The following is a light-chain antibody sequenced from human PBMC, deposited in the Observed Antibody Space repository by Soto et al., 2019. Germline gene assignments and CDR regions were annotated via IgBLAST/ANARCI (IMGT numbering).Light chain of an antibody. Sequence: SALTQPASVSGSPGQSITISCTGTSSDVGGYKYVSWYQQHPGKAPKLMIYEVTNRPSGVSNRFSGSKSGNTASLTISGLQAEDEADYYCSSYTSSSTWVFGGGTKLTVL. CDR2: EVT. V-gene: IGLV2-14*01. CDR1: SSDVGGYKY. J-gene: IGLJ3*02. CDR3: SSYTSSSTWV.